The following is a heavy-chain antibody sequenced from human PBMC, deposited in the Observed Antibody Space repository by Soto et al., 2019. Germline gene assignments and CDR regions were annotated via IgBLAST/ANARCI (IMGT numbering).Heavy chain of an antibody. V-gene: IGHV3-23*01. CDR1: GFTFSSYA. CDR3: AKDSSMVRGVINYFDY. J-gene: IGHJ4*02. CDR2: ISGSGGST. Sequence: PGGSLRLSCAASGFTFSSYAMSWVRQAPGKGLEWVSAISGSGGSTYYADSVKGRFTISRDNSKNTLYLQMNSLRAGDTAVYYCAKDSSMVRGVINYFDYWGQGTLVTVSS. D-gene: IGHD3-10*01.